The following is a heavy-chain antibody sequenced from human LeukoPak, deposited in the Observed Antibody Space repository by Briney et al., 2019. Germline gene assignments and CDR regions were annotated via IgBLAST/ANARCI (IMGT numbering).Heavy chain of an antibody. D-gene: IGHD3-10*01. CDR2: INHSGST. J-gene: IGHJ6*03. CDR1: GGSFSGYY. CDR3: ARLMVRGVISYYYYYMDV. Sequence: PSETLSLTCAVYGGSFSGYYWSWIRQPPGKGLEWIGEINHSGSTNYNPSLKSRVTISVDTSKSQFSLKLSSVTAADTAVYYCARLMVRGVISYYYYYMDVWGKGTTVTISS. V-gene: IGHV4-34*01.